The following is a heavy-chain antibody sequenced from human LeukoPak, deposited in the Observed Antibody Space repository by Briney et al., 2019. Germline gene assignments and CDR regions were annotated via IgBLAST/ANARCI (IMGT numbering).Heavy chain of an antibody. CDR3: AKGAWAADGPMGNNFAS. J-gene: IGHJ4*02. CDR2: ISYDGSNK. D-gene: IGHD6-13*01. CDR1: GFTFSSYG. Sequence: PGGSLRLSCAASGFTFSSYGMHWVRQAPGKGLEWVAVISYDGSNKYYADSVKGRFTISRDNSNNTLTLHMNSLRIEDTSIYFCAKGAWAADGPMGNNFASWGQGSLVTVSS. V-gene: IGHV3-30*18.